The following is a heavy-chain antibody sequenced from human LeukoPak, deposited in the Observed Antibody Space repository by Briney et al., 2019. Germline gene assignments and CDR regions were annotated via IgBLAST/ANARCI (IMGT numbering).Heavy chain of an antibody. CDR2: IYYSGST. J-gene: IGHJ6*02. V-gene: IGHV4-61*01. D-gene: IGHD3-3*01. CDR3: AREGPSFWSGPDYGMDV. CDR1: GGSVSSGSYY. Sequence: SETLSLTCTVSGGSVSSGSYYWRWIRQPPGKGLEWIGYIYYSGSTNYNPSLKSRVTISVDTSKNQFSLKLGSVTAADTAVYYCAREGPSFWSGPDYGMDVWGQGTTVTVSS.